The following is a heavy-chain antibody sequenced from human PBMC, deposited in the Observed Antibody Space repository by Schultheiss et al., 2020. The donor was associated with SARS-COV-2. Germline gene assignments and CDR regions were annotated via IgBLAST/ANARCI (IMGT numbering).Heavy chain of an antibody. Sequence: SETLSLTCTVSGCSISSYYWSWIRQPPGKGLEWIGYIYYSGSTNYNPSLKSRVTISVDTSKNQFSLKLSSVTAADTAVYYCARVGYYDSSGYYYANSWSPDYWGQGTLVTVSS. D-gene: IGHD3-22*01. CDR3: ARVGYYDSSGYYYANSWSPDY. J-gene: IGHJ4*02. CDR2: IYYSGST. V-gene: IGHV4-59*01. CDR1: GCSISSYY.